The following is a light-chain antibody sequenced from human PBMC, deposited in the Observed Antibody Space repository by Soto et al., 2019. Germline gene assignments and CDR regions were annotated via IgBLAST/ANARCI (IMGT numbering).Light chain of an antibody. CDR1: QSVLYSSNNKNY. CDR3: QQYYSTPPFT. J-gene: IGKJ3*01. Sequence: DIVMTQSPDSLAVSLGERATINCKSSQSVLYSSNNKNYLAWYQQKPGQPPKLLIYWASTRESGLPDRFSGSGSGTDFTLTINSLQAEDVAVYYCQQYYSTPPFTFGPGTKVDIK. CDR2: WAS. V-gene: IGKV4-1*01.